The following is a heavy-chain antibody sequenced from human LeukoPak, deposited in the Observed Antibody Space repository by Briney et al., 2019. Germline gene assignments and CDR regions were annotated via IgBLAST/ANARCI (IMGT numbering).Heavy chain of an antibody. Sequence: GGSLRLSCAVSGFTVSTNYMTWVRQAPGKGLEWVSVIYSAGSTYYADSVKGRFTISRDNSKNTLYLQMNSLRAEDTAVYYCARETAQSDAFDIWGQGTMVTVSS. J-gene: IGHJ3*02. CDR3: ARETAQSDAFDI. CDR1: GFTVSTNY. CDR2: IYSAGST. V-gene: IGHV3-53*01.